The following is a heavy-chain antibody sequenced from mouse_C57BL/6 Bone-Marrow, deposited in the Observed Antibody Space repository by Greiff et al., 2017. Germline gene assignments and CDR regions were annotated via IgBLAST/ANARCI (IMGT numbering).Heavy chain of an antibody. CDR2: INPGSGGT. CDR3: ARTATVVAPFAY. J-gene: IGHJ3*01. Sequence: VQLQQSGAELVRPGTSVKVSCKASGYAFTNYLIEWVKQRPGQGLEWIGVINPGSGGTNYNEKFKGKATLTADKSSRTAYMQLSSLTSEDSAVYFCARTATVVAPFAYWGQGTLVTVSA. D-gene: IGHD1-1*01. V-gene: IGHV1-54*01. CDR1: GYAFTNYL.